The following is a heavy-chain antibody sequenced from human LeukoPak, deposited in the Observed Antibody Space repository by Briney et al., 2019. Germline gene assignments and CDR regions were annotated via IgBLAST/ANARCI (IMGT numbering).Heavy chain of an antibody. D-gene: IGHD5-18*01. Sequence: KSGGSLRLSCAASGFTFSSYSMNWVRQAPGKGLEWVSSISSSTSYIYYADSVKGRFTIYRDTAKNSLYLQMNSLRAEDTAVYYCAKERGYSYGPLDYYYYMDVWGTGTTVTVSS. CDR1: GFTFSSYS. J-gene: IGHJ6*03. CDR3: AKERGYSYGPLDYYYYMDV. CDR2: ISSSTSYI. V-gene: IGHV3-21*01.